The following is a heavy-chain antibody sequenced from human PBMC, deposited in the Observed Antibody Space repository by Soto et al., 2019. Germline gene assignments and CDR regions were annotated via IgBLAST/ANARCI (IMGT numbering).Heavy chain of an antibody. CDR3: VRDEAHYDILTGSSLGRAFDI. Sequence: QVQLQESGPSLVKPSGTLSLTCVITNTSISSSNWWSWVRQAPGKGLEWIGEIYHTGRTNYAPSLKSRVTMSIDKSNNFFSLRLTSLTAADTAVYYCVRDEAHYDILTGSSLGRAFDIWGQGTMVTVSS. J-gene: IGHJ3*02. D-gene: IGHD3-9*01. CDR2: IYHTGRT. V-gene: IGHV4-4*02. CDR1: NTSISSSNW.